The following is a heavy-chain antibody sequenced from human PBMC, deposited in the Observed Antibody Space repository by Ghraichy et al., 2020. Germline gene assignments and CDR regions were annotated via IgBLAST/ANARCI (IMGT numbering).Heavy chain of an antibody. Sequence: GESLNISCAASGFTFSSYAMHWVRQAPGKGLEWVAVISYDGSNKYYADSVKGRFTISRDNSKNTLYLQMNSLRAEDTAVYYCARKPLMTTLYYMDVWGKGTTVTVSS. D-gene: IGHD3-16*01. CDR1: GFTFSSYA. CDR3: ARKPLMTTLYYMDV. CDR2: ISYDGSNK. J-gene: IGHJ6*03. V-gene: IGHV3-30*04.